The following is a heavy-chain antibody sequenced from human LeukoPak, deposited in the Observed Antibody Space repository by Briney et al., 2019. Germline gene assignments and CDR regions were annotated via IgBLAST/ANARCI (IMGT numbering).Heavy chain of an antibody. D-gene: IGHD4-17*01. J-gene: IGHJ5*02. CDR1: GGSINDYY. V-gene: IGHV4-59*01. CDR3: ARALRGAVTSNCFDP. CDR2: ISNSGTT. Sequence: SETLSLTCTVSGGSINDYYWTWIRQAPGKGLEWLGYISNSGTTDYNPSLKGRVTMSVDTSKNEFSLKVTSVTAADTAMYYCARALRGAVTSNCFDPWGQGTLVTVSS.